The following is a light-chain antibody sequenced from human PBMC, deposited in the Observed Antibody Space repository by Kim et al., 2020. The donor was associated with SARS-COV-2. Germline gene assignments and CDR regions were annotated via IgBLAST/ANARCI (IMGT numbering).Light chain of an antibody. CDR3: QSYDSSLVEV. Sequence: GQRVTISGTGSSSNIGAGYDVHWYQQLPGTAPKLLIYGNSNRPSGVPDRFSGSKSGTSASLAITGLQAEDEADYYCQSYDSSLVEVFGGGTQLTVL. CDR2: GNS. V-gene: IGLV1-40*01. J-gene: IGLJ3*02. CDR1: SSNIGAGYD.